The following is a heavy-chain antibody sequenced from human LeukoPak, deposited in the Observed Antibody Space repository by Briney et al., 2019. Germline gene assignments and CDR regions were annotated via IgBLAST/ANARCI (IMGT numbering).Heavy chain of an antibody. J-gene: IGHJ5*02. Sequence: GGSLRLSCAASGFTFSSYGMHWVRQAPGKGLEWVAVIWYDGSNKYYADSEKGRYTISRDNSKNTLYLQMNSLRAEDTAVYYCARDIVVVPAAIGTGNWFDPWGQGTLVTVSS. V-gene: IGHV3-33*01. CDR1: GFTFSSYG. CDR3: ARDIVVVPAAIGTGNWFDP. CDR2: IWYDGSNK. D-gene: IGHD2-2*01.